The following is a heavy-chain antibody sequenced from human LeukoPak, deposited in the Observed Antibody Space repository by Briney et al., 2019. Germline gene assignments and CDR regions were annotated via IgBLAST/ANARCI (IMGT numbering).Heavy chain of an antibody. D-gene: IGHD2-15*01. CDR3: AKGKPSYYYTSGGPYNA. CDR2: IDPNSGGT. CDR1: GYTFTDYY. Sequence: GASVKVSCKPSGYTFTDYYLHWLRQAPGQGLEWMGWIDPNSGGTNYAQNLQGRVTMTGDTSISTAYMELTSLTSDDTGLYYCAKGKPSYYYTSGGPYNAWGQGTLVTVSS. J-gene: IGHJ5*02. V-gene: IGHV1-2*02.